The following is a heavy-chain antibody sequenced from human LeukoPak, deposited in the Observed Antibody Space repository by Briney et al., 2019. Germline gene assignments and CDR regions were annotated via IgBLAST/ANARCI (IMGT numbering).Heavy chain of an antibody. CDR2: ISAYNGNT. V-gene: IGHV1-18*01. Sequence: AASVKVSCKASGYTSTSYGISWVRQAPGQGLEWMGWISAYNGNTNYAQKLQGRVTMTTDTSTSTAYMELRSLRSDDTAVYYCAIKNYYDSSGYYRWGQGTLVTVSS. J-gene: IGHJ5*02. CDR3: AIKNYYDSSGYYR. CDR1: GYTSTSYG. D-gene: IGHD3-22*01.